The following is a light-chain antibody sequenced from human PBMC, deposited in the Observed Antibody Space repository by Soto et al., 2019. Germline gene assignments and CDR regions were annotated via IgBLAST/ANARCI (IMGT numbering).Light chain of an antibody. CDR1: QGIRDA. J-gene: IGKJ4*01. Sequence: GDRVTITCRASQGIRDALGWYQQKPGKAPKLLIYDASSLQSGVPSRFSGSGSGSLFTLTISSLQPEDFATYYCQQRSTWPISFGGGTKVEI. V-gene: IGKV1-6*01. CDR2: DAS. CDR3: QQRSTWPIS.